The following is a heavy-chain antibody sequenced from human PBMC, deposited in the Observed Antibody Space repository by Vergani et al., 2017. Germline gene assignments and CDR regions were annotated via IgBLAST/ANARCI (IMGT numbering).Heavy chain of an antibody. CDR3: ARAPLLRVATISRHYGMDV. Sequence: EVQLVESGGGLVQPGGSLRLSCAASGFTFSSYSMNWVRQAPGKGLEWVSYISSSSSTIYYADSVKGRFTISRDNAKNSLYLQMNSLRAEDTAVYYCARAPLLRVATISRHYGMDVWGQGTTVTVSS. CDR1: GFTFSSYS. J-gene: IGHJ6*02. D-gene: IGHD5-12*01. V-gene: IGHV3-48*04. CDR2: ISSSSSTI.